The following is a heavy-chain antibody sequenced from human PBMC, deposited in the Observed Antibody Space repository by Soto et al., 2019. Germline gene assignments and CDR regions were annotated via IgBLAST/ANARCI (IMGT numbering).Heavy chain of an antibody. CDR2: IYSGGST. D-gene: IGHD5-18*01. V-gene: IGHV3-53*02. Sequence: EVQLVETGGGLIQPGGSLRLSCAASGFTVSSNYMSWVRQAPGKGLEWVSVIYSGGSTYYADSVKGRFTISRDNSKNTLYLQMNSLRAEDTDVYYCARLSMVTAAFDIWGQGTMVTVSS. CDR3: ARLSMVTAAFDI. J-gene: IGHJ3*02. CDR1: GFTVSSNY.